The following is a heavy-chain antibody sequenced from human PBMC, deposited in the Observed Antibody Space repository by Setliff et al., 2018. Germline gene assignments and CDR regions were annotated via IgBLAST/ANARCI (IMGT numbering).Heavy chain of an antibody. J-gene: IGHJ3*01. CDR1: GYTFTKYG. CDR2: ISPYNGNT. D-gene: IGHD2-2*01. Sequence: WASVKVSCKAFGYTFTKYGIDWVRQAPGQGLEWLGWISPYNGNTDYVYNVRDRITMTTDTSTGTAYMELRSLTSDDSAVYYCARDTPKVVDKFDLWGQGTKVTVSS. CDR3: ARDTPKVVDKFDL. V-gene: IGHV1-18*01.